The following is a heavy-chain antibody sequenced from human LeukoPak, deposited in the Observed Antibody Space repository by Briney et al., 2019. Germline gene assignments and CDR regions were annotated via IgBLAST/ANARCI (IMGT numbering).Heavy chain of an antibody. CDR1: GFTFSSYA. D-gene: IGHD3-22*01. V-gene: IGHV3-23*01. CDR3: ARLPRGDSSGYYWRWFDP. CDR2: ISGSGGST. Sequence: PGGSLRLSCAASGFTFSSYAMSWVRQAPGKGLEWVSAISGSGGSTYYADSVKGRFTISRDNSKNTLYLQMNSLRAEDTAVYYCARLPRGDSSGYYWRWFDPWGQGTLVTVSS. J-gene: IGHJ5*02.